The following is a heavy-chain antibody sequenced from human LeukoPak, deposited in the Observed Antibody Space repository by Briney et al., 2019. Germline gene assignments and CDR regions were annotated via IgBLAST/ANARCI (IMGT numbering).Heavy chain of an antibody. V-gene: IGHV1-18*01. CDR3: ARDQVSFYGSGSVPHGY. CDR2: ISAYNGNT. J-gene: IGHJ4*02. CDR1: GYTFTSYG. D-gene: IGHD3-10*01. Sequence: AASVKVSCKASGYTFTSYGISWVRQAPGQGLEWMGWISAYNGNTNYAQKLQGRVTMTTDTSTSTAYMELRSLRSDDTAVYYCARDQVSFYGSGSVPHGYWGQGTLVTVSS.